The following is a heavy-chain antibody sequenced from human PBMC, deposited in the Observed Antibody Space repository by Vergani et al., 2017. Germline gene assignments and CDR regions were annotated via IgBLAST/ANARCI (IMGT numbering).Heavy chain of an antibody. V-gene: IGHV3-30*04. CDR1: GFALNRHA. CDR2: VSTGTKSQ. CDR3: AREYSSTSGRDFDF. D-gene: IGHD2-2*01. J-gene: IGHJ3*01. Sequence: QVQLVESGGGVVQPGTSLRLSCVVSGFALNRHAMYWVRQAPGKGLEWVSFVSTGTKSQSYAESVKGRFTISRDSAKNSLYLQMDSLRAEDTAVYYCAREYSSTSGRDFDFWGQGTKVTVSS.